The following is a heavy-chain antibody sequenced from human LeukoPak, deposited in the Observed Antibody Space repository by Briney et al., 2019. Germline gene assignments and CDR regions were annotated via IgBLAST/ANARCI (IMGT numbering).Heavy chain of an antibody. Sequence: ASVKVSCKASGYTFTSYYMHWVRQAPGQGLEWMGIINPSGGSTSSAQKLQGRVTMTRDTSTSTVYMELSSLRSEDTAVYYCARSVRPYYYDSSGYYYPIYFDYWGQGTLVTVSS. V-gene: IGHV1-46*04. CDR1: GYTFTSYY. CDR3: ARSVRPYYYDSSGYYYPIYFDY. D-gene: IGHD3-22*01. CDR2: INPSGGST. J-gene: IGHJ4*02.